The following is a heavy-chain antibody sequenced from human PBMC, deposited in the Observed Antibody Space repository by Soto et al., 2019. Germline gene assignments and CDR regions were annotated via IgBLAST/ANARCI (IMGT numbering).Heavy chain of an antibody. V-gene: IGHV3-11*01. Sequence: PGGSLRLSCAASGFTFSDYYMSWIRQAPGKGLEWVSYISSSGSTIYYADSVKGRFTISRDNAKNSLYLQMNSLRAEDTAVYYCATLFPSLLYWYFDLWGRGTLVTVSS. J-gene: IGHJ2*01. CDR1: GFTFSDYY. CDR3: ATLFPSLLYWYFDL. CDR2: ISSSGSTI.